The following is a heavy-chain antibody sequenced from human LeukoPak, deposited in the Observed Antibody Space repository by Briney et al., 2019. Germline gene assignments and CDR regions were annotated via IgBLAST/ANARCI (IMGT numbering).Heavy chain of an antibody. D-gene: IGHD1-26*01. V-gene: IGHV3-30*02. CDR2: IRYDGSDK. Sequence: GGSLRLSCATSGFIFSSYGIHWVRQAPGKGLEWVAFIRYDGSDKYYADSVKGRFTISRDNSKNKVYLQMNSLRAEDTAVYYCAKDAWEVGATSEIDYWGQGTLLTVSS. J-gene: IGHJ4*02. CDR1: GFIFSSYG. CDR3: AKDAWEVGATSEIDY.